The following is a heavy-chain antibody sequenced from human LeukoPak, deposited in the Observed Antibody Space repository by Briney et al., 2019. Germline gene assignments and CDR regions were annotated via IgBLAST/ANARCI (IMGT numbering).Heavy chain of an antibody. CDR3: TRTVNSASDF. CDR2: ISGSGGST. V-gene: IGHV3-23*01. CDR1: GFTFSSYA. D-gene: IGHD4-23*01. Sequence: GGSLRLSCAASGFTFSSYAMSWVRQAPGKGLEWVSAISGSGGSTYYADSVKGRFTISRDNAKTSLFLQMNSLRIDDTAMYYCTRTVNSASDFWGQGTLVTVSS. J-gene: IGHJ4*02.